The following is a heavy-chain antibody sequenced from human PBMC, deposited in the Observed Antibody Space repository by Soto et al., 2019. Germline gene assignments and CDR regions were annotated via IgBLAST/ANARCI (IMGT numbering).Heavy chain of an antibody. J-gene: IGHJ2*01. D-gene: IGHD2-8*02. CDR3: ARRLGSLPTGNLDL. Sequence: GGSLRLSCEASGFPFGYYYMTWIRQSPERGLEWLSFLSSSSRFTKYADSVKGRFTISRDNAKNSLYLQMNSLRAEDTAVYYCARRLGSLPTGNLDLWGRGTPVTVYS. V-gene: IGHV3-11*06. CDR1: GFPFGYYY. CDR2: LSSSSRFT.